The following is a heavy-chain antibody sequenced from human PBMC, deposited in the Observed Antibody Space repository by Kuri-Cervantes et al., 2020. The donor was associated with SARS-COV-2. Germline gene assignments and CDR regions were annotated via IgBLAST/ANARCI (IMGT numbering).Heavy chain of an antibody. V-gene: IGHV3-23*01. J-gene: IGHJ6*02. D-gene: IGHD1-26*01. CDR1: GFTFSNYA. Sequence: GESLKISCAASGFTFSNYAMSWVRQAPGKGLEWVSAISGRGGSTYYADSVKGRFTISRDNAKNSLYLQMNSLRAEDTAVYYCASGNSWELLFIVTPPYYYYGMDVWGQGTTVTVSS. CDR3: ASGNSWELLFIVTPPYYYYGMDV. CDR2: ISGRGGST.